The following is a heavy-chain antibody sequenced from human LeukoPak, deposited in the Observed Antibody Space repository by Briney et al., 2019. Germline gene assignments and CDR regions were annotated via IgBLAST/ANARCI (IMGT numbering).Heavy chain of an antibody. Sequence: GGSLRLSCVASGFTLRSYVMNWVRQTPGKGLEWVSSISGSGDSTFYVDSVKGRFSISRDNSKNTLYLQMNSLRAEDKAIYYCAKNGDRGAYCTGGTCYPYFYYYMDVWGKGTTVTI. J-gene: IGHJ6*03. D-gene: IGHD2-15*01. V-gene: IGHV3-23*01. CDR2: ISGSGDST. CDR3: AKNGDRGAYCTGGTCYPYFYYYMDV. CDR1: GFTLRSYV.